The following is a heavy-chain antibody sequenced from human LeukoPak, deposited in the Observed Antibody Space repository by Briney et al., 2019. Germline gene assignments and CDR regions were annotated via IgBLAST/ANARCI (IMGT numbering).Heavy chain of an antibody. CDR2: IFPRDSNT. D-gene: IGHD2-2*01. CDR3: AVPSPSPTSSDY. Sequence: GESLKISCKASGFSFTSYWIGWVRQMPGKGLEWMGIIFPRDSNTRYSPSFQGQVTISADKSISTAYLQWSSLKASDTATYYCAVPSPSPTSSDYWGQGTLVTVSS. CDR1: GFSFTSYW. V-gene: IGHV5-51*01. J-gene: IGHJ4*02.